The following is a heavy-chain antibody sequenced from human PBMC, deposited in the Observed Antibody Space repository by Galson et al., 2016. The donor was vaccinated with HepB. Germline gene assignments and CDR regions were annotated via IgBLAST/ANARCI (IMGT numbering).Heavy chain of an antibody. J-gene: IGHJ3*02. CDR1: GASITSGDYY. V-gene: IGHV4-30-4*01. D-gene: IGHD3-10*01. CDR3: VRDRDVTIIHGSRAFHI. Sequence: TLSLTCTVSGASITSGDYYWCWIRQSPGRAPEWIGSIFYTGRTFYTPSLTARVNMSVDTARNQFSLDLISVTAADTALYHCVRDRDVTIIHGSRAFHIWGQGTVVTVSS. CDR2: IFYTGRT.